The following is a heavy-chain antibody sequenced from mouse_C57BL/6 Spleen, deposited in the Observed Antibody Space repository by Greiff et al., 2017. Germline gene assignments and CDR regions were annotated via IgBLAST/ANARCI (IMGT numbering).Heavy chain of an antibody. CDR3: AKNGDYYGSSGFAY. J-gene: IGHJ3*01. CDR2: IWRGGST. CDR1: GFSLTSYG. V-gene: IGHV2-5*01. D-gene: IGHD1-1*01. Sequence: QVQLKESGPGLVQPSQSLSITCTVSGFSLTSYGVHWVRQSPGKGLEWLGVIWRGGSTDYNAAFMSRLSITKDNSKSQVFFKMNSLQADDTAIYXCAKNGDYYGSSGFAYWGQGTLVTVSA.